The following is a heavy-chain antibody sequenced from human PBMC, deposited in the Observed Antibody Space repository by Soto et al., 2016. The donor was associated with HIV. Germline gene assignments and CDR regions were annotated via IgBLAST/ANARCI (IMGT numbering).Heavy chain of an antibody. J-gene: IGHJ4*02. CDR3: ARGLERPFDY. CDR1: GVSISSGGHY. Sequence: QVQLEESGPGLVKPSQTLFLTCTVSGVSISSGGHYWSWIRQFPGEGLEWIGFIYSSGTTYYNPSLKSRLSISLDTSKNQFSLRLNSVYAADTAVYYCARGLERPFDYWGQGTLVIVSS. CDR2: IYSSGTT. V-gene: IGHV4-31*03. D-gene: IGHD1-1*01.